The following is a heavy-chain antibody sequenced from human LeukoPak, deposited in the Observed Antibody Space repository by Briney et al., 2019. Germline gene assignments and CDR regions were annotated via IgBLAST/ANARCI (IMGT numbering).Heavy chain of an antibody. D-gene: IGHD3-22*01. CDR1: GYTFTGYY. V-gene: IGHV1-2*02. Sequence: ASVKVSCKASGYTFTGYYMHWVRQAPGQGLEWMGWINPNSGGTNYAQKFQGRVTMTRDTSISTAYMELSRLRSDDTAVYYCATVPPYYYDGSGYAADYWGQGTLVTVSS. J-gene: IGHJ4*02. CDR3: ATVPPYYYDGSGYAADY. CDR2: INPNSGGT.